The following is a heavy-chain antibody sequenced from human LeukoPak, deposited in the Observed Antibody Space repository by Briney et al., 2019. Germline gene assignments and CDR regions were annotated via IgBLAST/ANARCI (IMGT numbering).Heavy chain of an antibody. CDR1: GGSISSYY. Sequence: PSETLSLTCSVSGGSISSYYWSWIRQPPGKGLEWIGYIYYSGRTSYNPSLKSRVTISVDTSKNQFSLNLSSVTAADTAVYYCARGVREKNRGFLLYYYYYYMDVWGKGTTVATSS. V-gene: IGHV4-59*01. CDR3: ARGVREKNRGFLLYYYYYYMDV. D-gene: IGHD3-10*01. J-gene: IGHJ6*03. CDR2: IYYSGRT.